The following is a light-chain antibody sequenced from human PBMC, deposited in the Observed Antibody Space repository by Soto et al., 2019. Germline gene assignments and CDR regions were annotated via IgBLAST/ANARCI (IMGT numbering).Light chain of an antibody. V-gene: IGLV2-14*01. CDR3: SSFTGPTTLDV. CDR1: SSDVDNYNY. CDR2: GVS. Sequence: QSVLTQPASVSGSPGQSITISCTGTSSDVDNYNYVSWYQHHPGKAPKLMIYGVSNRPSGISDRFSGSKSGNTAFLTISGLQPEDEADYFCSSFTGPTTLDVFGTGTKVTVL. J-gene: IGLJ1*01.